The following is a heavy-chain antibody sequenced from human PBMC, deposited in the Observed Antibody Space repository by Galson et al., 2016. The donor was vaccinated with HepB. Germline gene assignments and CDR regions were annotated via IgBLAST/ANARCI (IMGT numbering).Heavy chain of an antibody. V-gene: IGHV3-30*03. D-gene: IGHD3-10*01. CDR1: GFIFSYYG. CDR3: SRGSGSGSSRFRFYFYMDM. CDR2: ISDDGSNK. Sequence: SPRLSCAASGFIFSYYGMHWVRQAPGKGLEWVAVISDDGSNKYYADSVKGRFTISRDNSKNALYLQINSLRVDESAIYYWSRGSGSGSSRFRFYFYMDMWGKGTTVTVSS. J-gene: IGHJ6*03.